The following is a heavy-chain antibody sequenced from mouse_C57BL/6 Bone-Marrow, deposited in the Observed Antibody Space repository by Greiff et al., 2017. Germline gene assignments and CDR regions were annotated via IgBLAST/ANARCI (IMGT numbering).Heavy chain of an antibody. CDR1: GYTFTSYW. Sequence: VQLQQSGAELVKPGASVKMSCKASGYTFTSYWITWVKQRPGQGLEWIGDIYPGSGSTNYNEKFKCKATLTVDTSSSTAYMQLSSLTSEDSAVYYCASPLFAYWGQGTLVTVSA. J-gene: IGHJ3*01. V-gene: IGHV1-55*01. CDR3: ASPLFAY. CDR2: IYPGSGST.